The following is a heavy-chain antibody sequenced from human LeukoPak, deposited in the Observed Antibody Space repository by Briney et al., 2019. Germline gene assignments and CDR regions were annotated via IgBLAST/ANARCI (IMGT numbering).Heavy chain of an antibody. CDR2: INANSGGV. CDR1: GYTFSGYD. V-gene: IGHV1-2*02. D-gene: IGHD2-2*01. CDR3: ARVVVVPAVYFDH. J-gene: IGHJ4*02. Sequence: ASGKVSCKASGYTFSGYDMNWVRQAPGHRLKWRGWINANSGGVHYAQKFQGRVTMTRDTSTSTAYTEWSRLKSDDTAVYYCARVVVVPAVYFDHWGQGALVTVSS.